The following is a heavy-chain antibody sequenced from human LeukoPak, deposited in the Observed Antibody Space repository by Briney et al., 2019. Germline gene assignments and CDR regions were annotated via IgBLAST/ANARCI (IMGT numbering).Heavy chain of an antibody. D-gene: IGHD3-22*01. V-gene: IGHV3-9*01. Sequence: GGSLRLSCAASGFTFDDYAMHWVRQAPGKGLEWVSGISWNSGSIGYADSVKGRFTISRDNAKNSLYLQMNSLRAEDTALYYCAKSSGYYHGIVDYWGQGTLVTVSS. CDR3: AKSSGYYHGIVDY. CDR2: ISWNSGSI. CDR1: GFTFDDYA. J-gene: IGHJ4*02.